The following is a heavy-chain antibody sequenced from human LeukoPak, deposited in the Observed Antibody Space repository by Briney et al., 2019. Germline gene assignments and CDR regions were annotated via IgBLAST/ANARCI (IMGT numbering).Heavy chain of an antibody. J-gene: IGHJ4*02. CDR2: IKEDGSER. CDR3: ARDYWASDY. Sequence: PGTSLRLSCAASGFTFSTYWMSWVRQAPGKGLEWVANIKEDGSERYYVDSVKGRFTISRDNARNSLYLQMNSLRAEDTAVSYCARDYWASDYWGQGTLVTVSS. D-gene: IGHD2-8*02. CDR1: GFTFSTYW. V-gene: IGHV3-7*01.